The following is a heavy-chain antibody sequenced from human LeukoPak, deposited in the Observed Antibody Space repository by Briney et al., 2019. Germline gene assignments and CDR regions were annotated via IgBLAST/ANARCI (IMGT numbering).Heavy chain of an antibody. J-gene: IGHJ5*02. CDR3: ARDPFERWFGDYNWFDP. Sequence: GASVKVSCKASGYTFTSYGISWVRQAPGQGLGWMGWINPNSGGTNYAQKFQGRVTMTRDTSISTAYMELSRLRSDDTAVYYCARDPFERWFGDYNWFDPWGQGTLVTVSS. CDR2: INPNSGGT. D-gene: IGHD3-10*01. CDR1: GYTFTSYG. V-gene: IGHV1-2*02.